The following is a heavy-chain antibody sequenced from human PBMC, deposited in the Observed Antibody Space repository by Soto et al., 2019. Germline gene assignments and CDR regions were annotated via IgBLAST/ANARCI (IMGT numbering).Heavy chain of an antibody. Sequence: QVQLQQWGAGLLKPSETLSLTCAVYGGSFSGYYWSGVRQPPGKGLEWNGEINHRGRTNYNPSLKCRVTISVDTSKNQFSLKLGSVTAADTAVYYCARGLRVLWFGELSSYYYMGVWGTGTTVTVSS. D-gene: IGHD3-10*01. V-gene: IGHV4-34*01. CDR2: INHRGRT. CDR1: GGSFSGYY. CDR3: ARGLRVLWFGELSSYYYMGV. J-gene: IGHJ6*03.